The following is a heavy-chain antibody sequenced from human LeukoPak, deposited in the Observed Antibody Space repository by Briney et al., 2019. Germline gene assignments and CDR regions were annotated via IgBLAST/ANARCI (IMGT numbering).Heavy chain of an antibody. CDR3: ARDRPDTAMDPDAFDI. Sequence: GASVKVSCKASGGTFRTIGISWVRQGPGQGLEWMGGIIPIFATTTYAQKFQGRVTLTADESTGTAYMDLYSLRSEDTAVYYCARDRPDTAMDPDAFDIWGQGTMVTVSS. D-gene: IGHD5-18*01. CDR1: GGTFRTIG. V-gene: IGHV1-69*13. J-gene: IGHJ3*02. CDR2: IIPIFATT.